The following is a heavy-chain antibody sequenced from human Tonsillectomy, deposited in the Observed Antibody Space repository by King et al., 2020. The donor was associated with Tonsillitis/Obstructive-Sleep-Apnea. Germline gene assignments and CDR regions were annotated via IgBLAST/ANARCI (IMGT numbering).Heavy chain of an antibody. J-gene: IGHJ4*02. V-gene: IGHV4-39*01. CDR2: IYYSGST. D-gene: IGHD3-3*01. CDR1: GGSISSSSYY. CDR3: SRRFLARNGFDY. Sequence: VQLQESGPGLVKPSETLSLTCTVSGGSISSSSYYWGWIRQPPGKGLEWIGSIYYSGSTYYNPSLKSRVTISVDTSKNQFSLKLSSVTAADTAVYYCSRRFLARNGFDYWGQGTLVTVSS.